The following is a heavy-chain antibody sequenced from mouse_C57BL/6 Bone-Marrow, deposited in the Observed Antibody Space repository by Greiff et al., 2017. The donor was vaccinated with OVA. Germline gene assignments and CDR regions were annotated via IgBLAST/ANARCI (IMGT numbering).Heavy chain of an antibody. Sequence: QVQLQQSGAELARPGASVKMSCKASGYTFTSYTMHWVKQRPGQGLEWIGYINPSSGYTKYNQKFKDKATLTADKSSSTAYMQLSSLTSEDSAVYYCAREKLRLGAMDYWGQGTSVTVSS. CDR3: AREKLRLGAMDY. J-gene: IGHJ4*01. V-gene: IGHV1-4*01. CDR2: INPSSGYT. CDR1: GYTFTSYT. D-gene: IGHD3-2*02.